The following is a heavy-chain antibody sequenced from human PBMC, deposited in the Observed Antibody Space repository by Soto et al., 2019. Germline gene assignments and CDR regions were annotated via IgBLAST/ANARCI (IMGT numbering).Heavy chain of an antibody. Sequence: GGSLKISCKGSGYSFTSYWISWVRQMPGKGLEWMGRIDPSDSYTNYSPSFQGHVTISADKSISTAYLQWSSLKASDTAMYYCARVYGSGSYLDYYGMDVWGQGTTVTVSS. CDR2: IDPSDSYT. CDR1: GYSFTSYW. CDR3: ARVYGSGSYLDYYGMDV. V-gene: IGHV5-10-1*01. J-gene: IGHJ6*02. D-gene: IGHD3-10*01.